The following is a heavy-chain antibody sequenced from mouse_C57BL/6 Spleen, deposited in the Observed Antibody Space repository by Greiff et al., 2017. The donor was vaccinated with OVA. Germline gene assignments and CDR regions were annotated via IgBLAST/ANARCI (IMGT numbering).Heavy chain of an antibody. V-gene: IGHV1-61*01. D-gene: IGHD1-1*01. Sequence: VQLQQPGAELVRPGSSVKLSCKASGYTFTSYWMDWVKQRPGQGLEWIGNIYPSDSETHYNQKFKDKATLTVDKSSSTAYMQLSSLTSEDAAVYYCARRDYYGSSYYFDYWGQGTTLTVSS. CDR1: GYTFTSYW. CDR3: ARRDYYGSSYYFDY. CDR2: IYPSDSET. J-gene: IGHJ2*01.